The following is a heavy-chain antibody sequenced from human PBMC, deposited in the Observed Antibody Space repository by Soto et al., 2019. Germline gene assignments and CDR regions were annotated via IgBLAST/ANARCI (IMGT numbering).Heavy chain of an antibody. Sequence: QVQLVESGGGVVQPGRSLRLSCAASGFTFSSYGMHWVRQAPGKGLEWVAVIWYDGSNKYYADSVKGRFTISRDNSKNTLYLQMNSLRAEDTAVYYCARDHGASYGFHYWGQGTLVTVSS. CDR2: IWYDGSNK. CDR1: GFTFSSYG. D-gene: IGHD4-17*01. V-gene: IGHV3-33*01. J-gene: IGHJ4*02. CDR3: ARDHGASYGFHY.